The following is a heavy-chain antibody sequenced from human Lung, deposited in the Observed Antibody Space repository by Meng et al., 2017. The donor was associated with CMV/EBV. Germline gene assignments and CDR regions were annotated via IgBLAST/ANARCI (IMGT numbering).Heavy chain of an antibody. Sequence: GSLRLSCAASGFPFERYGINWVRQAPGQGLEWVSSISSSSSHIHYADSVKGRFTISRDYATNSVFLQMNTLRVDDTALYYCARDQGLVFGEVIPYFDYWGQGTPVTVSS. J-gene: IGHJ4*02. CDR3: ARDQGLVFGEVIPYFDY. CDR2: ISSSSSHI. CDR1: GFPFERYG. V-gene: IGHV3-21*01. D-gene: IGHD3-3*01.